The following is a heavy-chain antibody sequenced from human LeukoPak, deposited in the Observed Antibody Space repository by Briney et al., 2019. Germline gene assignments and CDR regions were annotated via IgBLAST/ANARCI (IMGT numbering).Heavy chain of an antibody. D-gene: IGHD5-24*01. CDR2: INPSGGST. CDR3: ARVSRDGYYLFDY. Sequence: GASVKVSCKASGYIIATYYIDWVRQAPGQGLEWMGRINPSGGSTNYARQFQDRVTMTSDTSTTTVYMELSSLRSEDTAVYFCARVSRDGYYLFDYWGKGTLVTVSS. V-gene: IGHV1-46*01. J-gene: IGHJ4*02. CDR1: GYIIATYY.